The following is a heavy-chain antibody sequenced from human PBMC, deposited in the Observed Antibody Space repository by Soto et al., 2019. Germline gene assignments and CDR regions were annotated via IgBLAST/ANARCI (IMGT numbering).Heavy chain of an antibody. Sequence: QVQLVQSGAEVKKPGSSVEVSCKASGGTFSSYAISWVRQAPGQGLEWMGGIIPIFGTANYAQKFQGRVTITADESTSTAYMELSSLRSEDTAVYYCARDPPFERSGGGWRSLWGQGTLVTVSS. CDR1: GGTFSSYA. CDR2: IIPIFGTA. V-gene: IGHV1-69*12. J-gene: IGHJ4*02. CDR3: ARDPPFERSGGGWRSL. D-gene: IGHD6-19*01.